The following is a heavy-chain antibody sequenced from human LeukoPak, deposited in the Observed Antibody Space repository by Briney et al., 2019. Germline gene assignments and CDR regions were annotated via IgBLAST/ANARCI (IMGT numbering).Heavy chain of an antibody. CDR1: GGSISSYY. D-gene: IGHD2-2*02. J-gene: IGHJ4*02. CDR2: IYYSGST. V-gene: IGHV4-59*01. CDR3: ARHSCSSTSCYNYFDY. Sequence: SETLSLTCTVSGGSISSYYWNWIRQPPGKGLEWIGYIYYSGSTNYNPSLKSRVTISVDTSKNQFSLKLSSVTAADTAVYYCARHSCSSTSCYNYFDYWGQGTLVTVSS.